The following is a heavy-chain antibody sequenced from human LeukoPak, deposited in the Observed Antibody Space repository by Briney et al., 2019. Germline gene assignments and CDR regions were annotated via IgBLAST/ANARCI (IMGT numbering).Heavy chain of an antibody. CDR2: ITGSAGST. CDR1: GFTFSSYW. Sequence: GGSLRLSCAASGFTFSSYWMSWVRQAPGKGLEWVSAITGSAGSTYYAGSVKGRFTISRDNSKNTLYLQMNSLRAEDTAVYYCAKDRAPWLPGDYWGQGTLVTVSS. V-gene: IGHV3-23*01. D-gene: IGHD5-12*01. J-gene: IGHJ4*02. CDR3: AKDRAPWLPGDY.